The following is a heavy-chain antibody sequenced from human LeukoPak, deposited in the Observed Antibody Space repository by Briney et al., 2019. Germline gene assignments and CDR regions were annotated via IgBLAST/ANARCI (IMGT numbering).Heavy chain of an antibody. CDR1: GYTFTSYG. CDR3: ARDWGSIKVISDY. CDR2: INSNRDNT. V-gene: IGHV1-18*01. J-gene: IGHJ4*02. Sequence: ASVNVTCTATGYTFTSYGFSWVRQAPGQGLEWMGWINSNRDNTKYAQKLQGRATMTTATSTSTAYMELRRLRSDATAVYYCARDWGSIKVISDYWGQGTLVTVSS. D-gene: IGHD3-16*01.